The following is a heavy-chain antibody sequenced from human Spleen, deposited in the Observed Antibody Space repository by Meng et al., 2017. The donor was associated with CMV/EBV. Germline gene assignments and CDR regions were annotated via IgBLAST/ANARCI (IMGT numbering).Heavy chain of an antibody. D-gene: IGHD2-2*02. J-gene: IGHJ6*02. Sequence: GESLKISCAASGFTFSSYAMHWVRQAPGKGLEWVAGISYDGNIKYYADSVKGRFTISRDNSKNTLYLQMNSLRAEDTAVYYCARDYCSSTSCYTYYGMDVWGQGTTVTVSS. CDR1: GFTFSSYA. V-gene: IGHV3-30-3*01. CDR3: ARDYCSSTSCYTYYGMDV. CDR2: ISYDGNIK.